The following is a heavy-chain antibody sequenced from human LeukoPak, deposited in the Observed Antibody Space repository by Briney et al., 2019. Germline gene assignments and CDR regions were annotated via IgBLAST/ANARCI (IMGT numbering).Heavy chain of an antibody. CDR1: GGTFSSYA. J-gene: IGHJ4*02. CDR3: ANPPNN. V-gene: IGHV1-69*04. CDR2: IIPILGIA. Sequence: SVKVSCKASGGTFSSYAISWVRQAPGQGLEWMGRIIPILGIANYAEKFQGRITITADESTTTGYMEMSSLSSEDTAVYYCANPPNNWGQGTLVTVSS.